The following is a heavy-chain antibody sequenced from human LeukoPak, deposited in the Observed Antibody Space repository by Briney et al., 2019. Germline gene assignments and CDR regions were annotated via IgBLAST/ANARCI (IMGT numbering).Heavy chain of an antibody. CDR2: IHHSGRI. Sequence: SGTLSLTCAVSGDSISSNNWWSWVRQPPGKGLEWIGEIHHSGRINDNPSLKSRVTILVDKSKNQFSLKLSSVTAADTAVYYCARIRGFGADYYYYYMDVWGKGTTVTVSS. CDR3: ARIRGFGADYYYYYMDV. J-gene: IGHJ6*03. V-gene: IGHV4-4*02. CDR1: GDSISSNNW. D-gene: IGHD3-10*01.